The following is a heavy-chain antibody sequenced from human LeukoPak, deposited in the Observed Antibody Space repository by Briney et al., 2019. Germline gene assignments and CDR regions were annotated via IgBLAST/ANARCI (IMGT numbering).Heavy chain of an antibody. CDR1: GLTLSTYW. CDR2: INGDGSST. J-gene: IGHJ4*02. V-gene: IGHV3-74*01. Sequence: GGSLRLSCEASGLTLSTYWIHWVRQGPGKGLEWVSRINGDGSSTSYADSVKGRFTISRDNAKSTVYLQMNSLTAEDTAVYHCARAFSPGGSCYGRFDYWGQGTLVTVSS. D-gene: IGHD2-15*01. CDR3: ARAFSPGGSCYGRFDY.